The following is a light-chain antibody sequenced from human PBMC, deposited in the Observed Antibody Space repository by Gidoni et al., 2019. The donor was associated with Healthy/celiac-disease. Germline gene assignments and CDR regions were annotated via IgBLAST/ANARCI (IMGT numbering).Light chain of an antibody. CDR3: SSYTSNNTPVV. CDR1: SGDIGGYNY. Sequence: QSALTQPASVSGSPGPSITISCTGTSGDIGGYNYVSWYQQHPGKAPKLMIYDVSNRPSGGSNRFSGSKSGNTASLTISGLQADDEADYYCSSYTSNNTPVVFGGGTKVTVL. V-gene: IGLV2-14*03. J-gene: IGLJ2*01. CDR2: DVS.